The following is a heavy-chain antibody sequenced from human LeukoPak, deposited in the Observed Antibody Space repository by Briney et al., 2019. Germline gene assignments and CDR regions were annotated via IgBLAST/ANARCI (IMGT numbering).Heavy chain of an antibody. J-gene: IGHJ4*02. Sequence: SETLSLTCTVSGGSISSYYWSWIRQPPGKGLEWIGYIYYSGSTNYNPSLKSRVTISVDTSKNQFSLKLSSVTAADTAVYYCARVEGYYDSSGYYYAESLDYWGQGTLVTVSS. D-gene: IGHD3-22*01. CDR1: GGSISSYY. CDR2: IYYSGST. CDR3: ARVEGYYDSSGYYYAESLDY. V-gene: IGHV4-59*01.